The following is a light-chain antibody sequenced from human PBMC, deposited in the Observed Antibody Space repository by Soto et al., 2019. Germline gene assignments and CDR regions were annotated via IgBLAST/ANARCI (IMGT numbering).Light chain of an antibody. CDR1: QSVGRY. V-gene: IGKV3-11*01. CDR2: DAS. J-gene: IGKJ4*01. CDR3: QQRSNWPVT. Sequence: EIVLTQSPATLSLSPGEGATLSCRASQSVGRYLTWYQQKPGQAPRLLIYDASKRATGIPPRFSASGSGADFTLTISSLEPEDFALYFCQQRSNWPVTFGRGTKVQIK.